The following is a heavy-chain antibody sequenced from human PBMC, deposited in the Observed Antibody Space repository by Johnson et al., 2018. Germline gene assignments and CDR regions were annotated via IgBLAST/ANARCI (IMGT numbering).Heavy chain of an antibody. V-gene: IGHV3-30*18. J-gene: IGHJ3*02. CDR1: GFTFSSYG. CDR2: IAYDGSKK. Sequence: QVQLVQSGGGVVQPGRSXRLSCAAYGFTFSSYGMHWVRPAPGKGLEWVAGIAYDGSKKYYADSVKGRFTISRDNSKNTLYLQMNSLRAEDTAVYYCAKVDTTMGPVGAFDIWGQGTMVTVSS. CDR3: AKVDTTMGPVGAFDI. D-gene: IGHD5-18*01.